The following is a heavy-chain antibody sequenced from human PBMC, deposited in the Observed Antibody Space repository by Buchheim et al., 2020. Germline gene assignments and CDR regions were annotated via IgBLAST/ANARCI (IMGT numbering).Heavy chain of an antibody. Sequence: EVQLVESGGGLVQPGGSLRLSCAASGFAFSTYSMNWVRQAPGKGLEWVSYISYSSSSIYYADSVKGRFTISRASAKNSLYLQMNSLRDEDTAVYYCARGRIITPDFGMDVWGQGTT. CDR2: ISYSSSSI. V-gene: IGHV3-48*02. D-gene: IGHD3-16*01. J-gene: IGHJ6*02. CDR1: GFAFSTYS. CDR3: ARGRIITPDFGMDV.